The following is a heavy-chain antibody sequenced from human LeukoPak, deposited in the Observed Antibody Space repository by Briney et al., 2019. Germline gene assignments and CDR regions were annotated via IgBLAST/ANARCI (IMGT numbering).Heavy chain of an antibody. Sequence: PSETLSLTCTVSGGSISSSSYYWRWIRQPPGKGLEWIGSIYYSGSTYYNPSLKSRVTISVDTSRNQFSLKLSSVTAADTAVYYCARCSGGSFGWFDPWGQGTLVTVSS. CDR1: GGSISSSSYY. V-gene: IGHV4-39*01. D-gene: IGHD2-15*01. CDR3: ARCSGGSFGWFDP. CDR2: IYYSGST. J-gene: IGHJ5*02.